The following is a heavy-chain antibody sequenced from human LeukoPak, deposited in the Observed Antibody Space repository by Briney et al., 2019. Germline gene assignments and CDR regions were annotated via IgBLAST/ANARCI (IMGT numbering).Heavy chain of an antibody. D-gene: IGHD6-13*01. CDR2: ISYDGRDK. CDR3: DKDGDIAAADYYFDY. Sequence: GRSLRLSCAASGFTFSTYAIHWVRQAPGKGLEWVAVISYDGRDKHHADSVKGRFTISRDNSKNTLYLQMNSLRAGDTAVYYCDKDGDIAAADYYFDYWGQGTLVTVSS. CDR1: GFTFSTYA. V-gene: IGHV3-30*04. J-gene: IGHJ4*02.